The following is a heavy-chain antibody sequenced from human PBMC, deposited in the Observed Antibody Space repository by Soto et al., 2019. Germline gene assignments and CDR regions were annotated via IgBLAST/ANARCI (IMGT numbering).Heavy chain of an antibody. V-gene: IGHV4-30-4*01. J-gene: IGHJ3*02. D-gene: IGHD3-10*01. CDR2: IHNRGST. Sequence: QQQLQESGPGLVKPSQTLSLTCTVSGGSMNSHDYYWSWIRQPPGKGLEWIGYIHNRGSTYYNPSLKGRLTISSDMSKNQFSLRLNSVTAGDTALYFCARGEVRGPFDIWGQGTKVTVSS. CDR3: ARGEVRGPFDI. CDR1: GGSMNSHDYY.